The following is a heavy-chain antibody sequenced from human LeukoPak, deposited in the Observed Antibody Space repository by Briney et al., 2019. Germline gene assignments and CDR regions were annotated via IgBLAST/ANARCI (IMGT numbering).Heavy chain of an antibody. CDR2: IIPIFGTA. Sequence: SVKVSCKASGGTFTSYAISWVRQAPGQGLEWMGGIIPIFGTANYAQKFQGRVTITADESTSTAYMELSSLRSEDTAVYYCARDPYYYDSSGYYLLYYWGRGTLVTVSS. CDR1: GGTFTSYA. V-gene: IGHV1-69*01. J-gene: IGHJ4*02. CDR3: ARDPYYYDSSGYYLLYY. D-gene: IGHD3-22*01.